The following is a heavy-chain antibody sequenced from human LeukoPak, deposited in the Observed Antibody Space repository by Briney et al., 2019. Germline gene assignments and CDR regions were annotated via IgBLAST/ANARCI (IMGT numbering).Heavy chain of an antibody. D-gene: IGHD5-24*01. Sequence: SETLSLTCAVYGGSFSGYYWSWIRQPPGKGLEWIGEINHSGSTNYNPSLKSRVTISVDTSKNQFSLKLSSVTAADTAVYYCARQMAQGAFDIWGQGTMVTVSS. J-gene: IGHJ3*02. CDR3: ARQMAQGAFDI. CDR2: INHSGST. CDR1: GGSFSGYY. V-gene: IGHV4-34*01.